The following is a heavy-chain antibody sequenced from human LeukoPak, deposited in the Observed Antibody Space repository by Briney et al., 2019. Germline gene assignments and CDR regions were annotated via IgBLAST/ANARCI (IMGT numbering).Heavy chain of an antibody. Sequence: GGSLRLSCAASGFAFRNFWMSWVRQAPGKGLELVANTKQDGSGKYYVDSVEGRFTVSRDNAKNSLYLQMNSLRAEDTAVYYCAREVGRSCFDYWGQGTLVTVSS. CDR1: GFAFRNFW. D-gene: IGHD6-13*01. V-gene: IGHV3-7*01. J-gene: IGHJ4*02. CDR3: AREVGRSCFDY. CDR2: TKQDGSGK.